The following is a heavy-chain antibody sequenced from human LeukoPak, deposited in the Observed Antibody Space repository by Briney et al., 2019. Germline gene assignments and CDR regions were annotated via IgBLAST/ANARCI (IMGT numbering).Heavy chain of an antibody. J-gene: IGHJ4*02. V-gene: IGHV3-23*01. CDR2: ISDSSSST. CDR3: ASDYYDSSGYIDY. D-gene: IGHD3-22*01. Sequence: GGSLRLSCAASGFTFRTYDMRWVRQAPGKGLERVSSISDSSSSTYFADSVKGRFTISRDNSKNTLYLQMNSLRAEDTAVYYCASDYYDSSGYIDYWGQGTLVTVSS. CDR1: GFTFRTYD.